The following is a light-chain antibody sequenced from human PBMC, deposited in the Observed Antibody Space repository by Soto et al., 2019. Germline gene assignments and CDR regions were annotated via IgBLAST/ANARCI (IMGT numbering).Light chain of an antibody. CDR3: QQYGSSTWT. CDR2: GAS. V-gene: IGKV3-20*01. J-gene: IGKJ1*01. CDR1: QSVSSCY. Sequence: EIVLTQSPGTLSLSPGERATLSCRASQSVSSCYLAWYQQKPGQAPRLLIYGASSRATGIPDRFSGSGSGTDFTLTISRLEPEDFAVYYCQQYGSSTWTFGQGTKVEIK.